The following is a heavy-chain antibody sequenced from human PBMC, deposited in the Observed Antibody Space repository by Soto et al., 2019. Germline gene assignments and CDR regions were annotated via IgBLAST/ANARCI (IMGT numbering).Heavy chain of an antibody. CDR1: GFTFNSYA. J-gene: IGHJ3*02. D-gene: IGHD2-21*01. CDR3: ARPDSGGDALDI. CDR2: ISYDGSNK. Sequence: QVQLVESGGGEVQPGRSLRLSCAASGFTFNSYAMHWVRQAPGKGLEWVAVISYDGSNKYYADSVKGRFTISRDNSKNTLYLQMNSLRAEDTAVYYCARPDSGGDALDIWGQGTMVTVSS. V-gene: IGHV3-30-3*01.